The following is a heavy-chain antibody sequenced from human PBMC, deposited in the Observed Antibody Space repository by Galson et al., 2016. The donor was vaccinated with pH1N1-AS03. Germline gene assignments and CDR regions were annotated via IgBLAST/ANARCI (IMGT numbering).Heavy chain of an antibody. J-gene: IGHJ4*02. CDR3: ARSGSGSFYEVDF. D-gene: IGHD3-10*01. V-gene: IGHV1-18*01. Sequence: SVKVSCKASGYIFTNYGISWVRQAPGQGLEYMGWIGTYTIYAQKLQGRVTMTTDTSTSTAYTELRSLRTDDTAVYYCARSGSGSFYEVDFWGQGTLVSVSS. CDR1: GYIFTNYG. CDR2: IGTYT.